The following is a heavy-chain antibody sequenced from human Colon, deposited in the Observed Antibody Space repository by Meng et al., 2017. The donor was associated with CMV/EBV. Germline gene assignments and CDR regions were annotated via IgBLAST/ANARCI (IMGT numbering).Heavy chain of an antibody. CDR3: TTPWNYGGDSDY. CDR2: FVPEDGET. J-gene: IGHJ4*02. Sequence: CKVSGYTLNELSMHWVRPAPGKGLEWMGGFVPEDGETIYAQRFRGRVTMTEDTYTNTAYMELSSLRSEDTAVYYCTTPWNYGGDSDYWGQGTLVTVSS. D-gene: IGHD4-23*01. V-gene: IGHV1-24*01. CDR1: GYTLNELS.